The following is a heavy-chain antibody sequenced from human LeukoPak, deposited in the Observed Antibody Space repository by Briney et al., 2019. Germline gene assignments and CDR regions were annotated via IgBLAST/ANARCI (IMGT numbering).Heavy chain of an antibody. CDR1: GDSISTYY. D-gene: IGHD6-19*01. J-gene: IGHJ4*01. Sequence: SETLSLTCTVSGDSISTYYWTWIRQSAGKGLEWIGRIHTSGSTNYNPSLKSRVIMSVDTSKTQFSLKVSSVTAADTGVYFCARAPEFSSGWLLDYWGHGSLVTISS. CDR3: ARAPEFSSGWLLDY. V-gene: IGHV4-4*07. CDR2: IHTSGST.